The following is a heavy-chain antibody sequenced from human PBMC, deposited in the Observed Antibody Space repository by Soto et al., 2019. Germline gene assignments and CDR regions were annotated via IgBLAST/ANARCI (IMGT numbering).Heavy chain of an antibody. J-gene: IGHJ3*02. CDR2: FIPIFGTA. V-gene: IGHV1-69*15. CDR3: ARAAEMGTMCDSDI. Sequence: QVQLVQSGAEVKKPGSSVKVSCKASGGTFSSYTITWVRQAPGQGLEWMGRFIPIFGTANYARKFQGRVTIAADDSTNTAYMEMGSLRSEDTAVYYCARAAEMGTMCDSDIWGQGAMVTVSS. CDR1: GGTFSSYT. D-gene: IGHD2-15*01.